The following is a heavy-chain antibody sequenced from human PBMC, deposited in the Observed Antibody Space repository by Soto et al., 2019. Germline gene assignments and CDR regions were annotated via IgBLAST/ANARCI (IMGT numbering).Heavy chain of an antibody. D-gene: IGHD3-10*01. CDR3: ARETTMVRGVRLYYYYGMDV. V-gene: IGHV1-69*06. J-gene: IGHJ6*02. CDR2: IIPIFGTA. CDR1: GGTLSSYA. Sequence: ALVKVSCKASGGTLSSYAIRWVRQAPGHGLEWMGGIIPIFGTANYAQKFQGRVTITADKSTSTAYMELSSLRSEDTAVYYCARETTMVRGVRLYYYYGMDVWGQGTTVTVSS.